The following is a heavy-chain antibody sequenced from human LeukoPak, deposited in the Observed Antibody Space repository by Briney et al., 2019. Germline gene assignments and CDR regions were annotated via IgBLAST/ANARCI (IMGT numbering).Heavy chain of an antibody. Sequence: GGSLRLSCAASGFTFSSYSMNWVRQAPGKGLEWVSVIYSGGSTYYADSVKGRFTISRDNSKNTLYLQMNSLRAEDTAVYYCARDNGGNADAFDIWGQGTMVTVSS. D-gene: IGHD4-23*01. CDR2: IYSGGST. J-gene: IGHJ3*02. V-gene: IGHV3-53*01. CDR1: GFTFSSYS. CDR3: ARDNGGNADAFDI.